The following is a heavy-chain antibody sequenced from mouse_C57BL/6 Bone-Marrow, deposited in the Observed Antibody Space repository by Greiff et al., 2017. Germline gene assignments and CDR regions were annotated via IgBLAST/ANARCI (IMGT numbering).Heavy chain of an antibody. D-gene: IGHD4-1*01. V-gene: IGHV7-1*01. CDR2: SRNKANDYTT. J-gene: IGHJ4*01. CDR1: GFTFSDFY. Sequence: DVKLVESGGGLVQSGRSLRLSCATSGFTFSDFYMEWVRQAPGKGLEWIAASRNKANDYTTEYSASVKGRFIVSRDTSQSILYLQMNALRAEDTAIDYCARELNWDWAMDYWGQGTSVTVSS. CDR3: ARELNWDWAMDY.